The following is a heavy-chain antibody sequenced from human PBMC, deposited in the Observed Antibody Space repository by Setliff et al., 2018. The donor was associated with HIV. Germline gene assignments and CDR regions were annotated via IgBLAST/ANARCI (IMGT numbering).Heavy chain of an antibody. V-gene: IGHV4-31*03. J-gene: IGHJ6*03. CDR2: IHYSGST. Sequence: PSETLSLTCTVSGGSISSGGYYWSWIRQHPGKGLDWIGYIHYSGSTYFNPSLKSRVTISLDTSKNQFSLKVSSMTAADTAVYYCARNSKDWNYPVEYYDYYMDVWGTGTTVTVSS. CDR3: ARNSKDWNYPVEYYDYYMDV. CDR1: GGSISSGGYY. D-gene: IGHD1-7*01.